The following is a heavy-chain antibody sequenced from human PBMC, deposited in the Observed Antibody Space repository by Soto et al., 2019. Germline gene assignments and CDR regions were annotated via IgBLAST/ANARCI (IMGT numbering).Heavy chain of an antibody. D-gene: IGHD2-21*01. J-gene: IGHJ5*02. CDR3: ARGGASTLYWFDT. V-gene: IGHV4-39*01. Sequence: QLQLQESGPGLVKPSETLSLTCTVSGGSISSFNYFWGWIRQPPGKGLEWIGSLYYSGNTYYNPSLTSLVTITVDTSKTQYTLTLRSVTAANPAVYYFARGGASTLYWFDTRGQGTLVTVSP. CDR1: GGSISSFNYF. CDR2: LYYSGNT.